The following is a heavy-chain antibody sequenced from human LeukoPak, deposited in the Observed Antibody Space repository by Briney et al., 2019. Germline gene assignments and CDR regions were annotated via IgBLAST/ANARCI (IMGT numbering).Heavy chain of an antibody. CDR3: ARVASSYYYDSSGYGIFDY. D-gene: IGHD3-22*01. CDR1: GYTFTSNY. V-gene: IGHV1-46*01. CDR2: ISPSGGST. J-gene: IGHJ4*02. Sequence: ASVKVSCKAFGYTFTSNYMHWVRQAPGQGPEWMGVISPSGGSTTYAQKFQGRVTLTRDMSTSTDYLELRSLRSDDTAVYYCARVASSYYYDSSGYGIFDYWGQGTLVTVSS.